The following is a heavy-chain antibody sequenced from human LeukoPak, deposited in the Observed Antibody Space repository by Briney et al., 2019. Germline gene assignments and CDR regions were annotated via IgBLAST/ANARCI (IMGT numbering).Heavy chain of an antibody. CDR2: IIPILGIA. J-gene: IGHJ4*02. V-gene: IGHV1-69*04. Sequence: ASVKVSCKASGYTFTSYDINWVRQAPGQGLEWMGRIIPILGIANYAQKFQGRVTITADKSTSTAYMELSSLRSEDTAVYYCVRDGYNSEYDYWGQGTLVTVSS. D-gene: IGHD5-24*01. CDR3: VRDGYNSEYDY. CDR1: GYTFTSYD.